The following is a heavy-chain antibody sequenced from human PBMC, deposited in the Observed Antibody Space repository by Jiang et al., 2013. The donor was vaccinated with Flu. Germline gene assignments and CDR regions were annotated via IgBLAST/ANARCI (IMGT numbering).Heavy chain of an antibody. J-gene: IGHJ5*02. CDR2: FDPEDGET. D-gene: IGHD6-13*01. CDR1: GYTLTELS. Sequence: GAEVKKPGASVKVSCKVSGYTLTELSMHWVRQAPGKGLEWMGGFDPEDGETIYAQKFQGRVTMTEDTSTDTAYMELSSLRSEDTAVYYCATAARSIGSSWYPTPKGYWFDPWGQGTLVTVSS. CDR3: ATAARSIGSSWYPTPKGYWFDP. V-gene: IGHV1-24*01.